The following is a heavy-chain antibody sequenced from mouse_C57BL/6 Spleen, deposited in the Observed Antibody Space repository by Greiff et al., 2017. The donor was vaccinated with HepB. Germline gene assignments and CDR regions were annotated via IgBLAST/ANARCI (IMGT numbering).Heavy chain of an antibody. CDR1: GYSITSGYY. V-gene: IGHV3-6*01. Sequence: EVQVVESGPGLVKPSQSLSLTCSVTGYSITSGYYWNWIRQFPGNKLEWMGYISYDGSNNYNPSLKNRISITRDTSKNQFFLKLNSVTTEDTATYYCARYYYGNFDYWGQGTTLTVSS. D-gene: IGHD1-1*01. CDR2: ISYDGSN. CDR3: ARYYYGNFDY. J-gene: IGHJ2*01.